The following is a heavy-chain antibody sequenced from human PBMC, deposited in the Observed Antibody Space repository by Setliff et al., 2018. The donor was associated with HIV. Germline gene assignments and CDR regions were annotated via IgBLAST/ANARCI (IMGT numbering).Heavy chain of an antibody. J-gene: IGHJ5*02. CDR1: GFTFSDYY. D-gene: IGHD4-17*01. CDR2: ISSNGVM. CDR3: AVSPDGDCATTECANWFDP. V-gene: IGHV3-11*01. Sequence: GSLRLSCTASGFTFSDYYMSWIRQSPGKGLEWISYISSNGVMYYADSVRGRFTISRDDSQNTAYLQMNSLRTEDTAVYFCAVSPDGDCATTECANWFDPWGQGTQVTVSS.